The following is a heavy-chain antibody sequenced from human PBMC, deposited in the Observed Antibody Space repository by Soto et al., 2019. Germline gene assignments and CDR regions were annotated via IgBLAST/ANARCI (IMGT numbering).Heavy chain of an antibody. CDR1: GGSISSYY. V-gene: IGHV4-59*08. D-gene: IGHD3-3*01. Sequence: SETLSLTCTVSGGSISSYYGSWIRQPPGKGLEWIGYIYYSGSTNYNPSLKSRVTISVDSSKNQFSLKLSSVTAADTAVYYCARSRSITIFGVVPIDWFDPWGQGTLVTVSS. J-gene: IGHJ5*02. CDR2: IYYSGST. CDR3: ARSRSITIFGVVPIDWFDP.